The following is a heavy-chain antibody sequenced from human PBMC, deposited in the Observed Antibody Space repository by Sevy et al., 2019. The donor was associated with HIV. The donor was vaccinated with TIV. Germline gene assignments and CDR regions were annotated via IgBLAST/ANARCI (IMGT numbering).Heavy chain of an antibody. CDR3: VGAIQLAASY. CDR2: INPDGTRI. Sequence: GGSLRLSCEASAITIRDYWMSWVRQAPGKGLEWVANINPDGTRIYYADSVKGRFTISRDHAKTSVFLQMSSLRAEDTAVYYCVGAIQLAASYWGQGTLVTVSS. D-gene: IGHD2-15*01. CDR1: AITIRDYW. V-gene: IGHV3-7*02. J-gene: IGHJ4*02.